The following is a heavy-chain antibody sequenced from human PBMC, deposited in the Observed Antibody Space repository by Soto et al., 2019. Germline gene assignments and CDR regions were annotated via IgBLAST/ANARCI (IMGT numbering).Heavy chain of an antibody. V-gene: IGHV4-31*03. J-gene: IGHJ5*01. CDR1: GASVSSGDYY. CDR2: ISDSGST. Sequence: QVQLQESGPGLVKPSETLSLTCSVSGASVSSGDYYWTWIRQHPGKGLEWIGYISDSGSTHYNPSLKSRVSTSLGTPNHQFSLSPTSVTAADTAVYYCAREDPGDSGPLGSKGFGSWGQGSLVIVSS. CDR3: AREDPGDSGPLGSKGFGS. D-gene: IGHD1-26*01.